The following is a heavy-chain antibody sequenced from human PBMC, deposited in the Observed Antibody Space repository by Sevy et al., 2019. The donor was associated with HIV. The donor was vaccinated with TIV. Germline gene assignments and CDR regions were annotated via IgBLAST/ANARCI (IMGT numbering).Heavy chain of an antibody. CDR3: AGPTLKYSSGWSYYDS. CDR2: INYSGST. Sequence: SETLSLTCTVSGASISSSGYYWGWIRQPPRKGLEWIASINYSGSTFYNPSLKSRVTISSDTSKNQFSLKLNSVTAADTAIYYCAGPTLKYSSGWSYYDSWGQGTVVTVSS. V-gene: IGHV4-39*01. J-gene: IGHJ4*02. D-gene: IGHD6-19*01. CDR1: GASISSSGYY.